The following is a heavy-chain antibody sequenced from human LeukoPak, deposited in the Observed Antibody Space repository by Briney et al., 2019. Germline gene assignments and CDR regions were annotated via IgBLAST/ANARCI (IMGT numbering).Heavy chain of an antibody. Sequence: SETLSLTCTVSGGSISSNNYYWGWIRQPPGKGLEWIGSLYHTGSAYYNPSLKSRVTISVDTSKNQFSLKLNSVTAADTAVYYCARVPARPETAVGYYFDYWGQGTPVTVSS. CDR3: ARVPARPETAVGYYFDY. CDR2: LYHTGSA. J-gene: IGHJ4*02. V-gene: IGHV4-39*07. D-gene: IGHD5-18*01. CDR1: GGSISSNNYY.